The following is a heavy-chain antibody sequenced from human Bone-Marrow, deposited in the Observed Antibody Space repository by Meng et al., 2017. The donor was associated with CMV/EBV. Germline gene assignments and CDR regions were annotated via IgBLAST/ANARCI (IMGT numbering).Heavy chain of an antibody. CDR2: ISWDGGST. D-gene: IGHD5-18*01. V-gene: IGHV3-43D*03. CDR1: GFTFDDYA. J-gene: IGHJ6*02. CDR3: AKDKVGYRYGLFSDYYYGMDV. Sequence: GSLKISCAASGFTFDDYAMHWVRQAPGKGLEWVSLISWDGGSTYYADSVKGRFTISRDNSKNSLYLQMNSLRAEDTALYYCAKDKVGYRYGLFSDYYYGMDVWGQGTTVTVSS.